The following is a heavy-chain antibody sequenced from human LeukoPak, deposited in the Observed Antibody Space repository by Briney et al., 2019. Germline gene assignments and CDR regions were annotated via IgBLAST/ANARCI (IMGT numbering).Heavy chain of an antibody. J-gene: IGHJ3*02. D-gene: IGHD2-15*01. CDR2: ISGSGGST. Sequence: GGSLRLSCAASGFTFSSYAMSWVRQAPGKGLEWVSAISGSGGSTYYADSVKGRFTISRDNSKNTLYLQMNSLRAEDTAVYYCAKDLLGYCSGGSCYQLGAFDIWGQGTMVTVSS. V-gene: IGHV3-23*01. CDR1: GFTFSSYA. CDR3: AKDLLGYCSGGSCYQLGAFDI.